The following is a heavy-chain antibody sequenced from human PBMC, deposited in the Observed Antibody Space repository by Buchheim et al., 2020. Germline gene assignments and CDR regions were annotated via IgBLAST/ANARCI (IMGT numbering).Heavy chain of an antibody. V-gene: IGHV3-23*01. CDR1: GFTFSSYA. CDR2: MSGSGGST. Sequence: EVQVLESGGGLVQPGGSLRLSCAASGFTFSSYAMSWVRQAPGKGLEWVSGMSGSGGSTYSADSVKGRFTISRDNSKNTLYLQMNSLRADDTAVYYCAKGEAVAGKMEYFQHWGQGTL. J-gene: IGHJ1*01. D-gene: IGHD6-19*01. CDR3: AKGEAVAGKMEYFQH.